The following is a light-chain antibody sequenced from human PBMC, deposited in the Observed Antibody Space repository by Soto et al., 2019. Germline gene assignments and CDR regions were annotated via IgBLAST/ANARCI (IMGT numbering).Light chain of an antibody. J-gene: IGLJ1*01. CDR1: SSDVGAYNY. V-gene: IGLV2-14*01. CDR3: SSNTLSSTLV. CDR2: EVS. Sequence: QSALTQPASVSASPGQSITISCTGTSSDVGAYNYVSWYQQYPGKGPKLMIFEVSNRPSGVSDRFSGSKSGHTASLTISGPRAEDEADYSSSSNTLSSTLVFGTGTKLTVL.